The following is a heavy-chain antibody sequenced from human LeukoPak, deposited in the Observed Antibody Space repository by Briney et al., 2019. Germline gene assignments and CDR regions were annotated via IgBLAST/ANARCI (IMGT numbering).Heavy chain of an antibody. V-gene: IGHV4-34*01. D-gene: IGHD5-18*01. CDR2: INHSGST. J-gene: IGHJ4*02. CDR1: GGSFSGYY. CDR3: ARLLGGYSYGYRGYFDY. Sequence: PSETLSLTCAFYGGSFSGYYWSWIRQPPGKGLEWIGEINHSGSTNYNPSLKSRVTISVDTSKNQFSLKLSSVTAADTAVYYCARLLGGYSYGYRGYFDYWGQGTLVTVSS.